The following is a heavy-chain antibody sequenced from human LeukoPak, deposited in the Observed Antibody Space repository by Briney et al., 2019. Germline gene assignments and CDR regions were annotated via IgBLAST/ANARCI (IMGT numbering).Heavy chain of an antibody. J-gene: IGHJ6*02. V-gene: IGHV3-53*01. Sequence: PGGSLRLSCAASGLTVGINYMSWVRQAPGEGLEWVSFMYADGSTDYADSVQGRFTISRDNSKNTLYLQMNTLRAEDTAIYYCARDRYRSGCMDVWGQGTTVTVS. D-gene: IGHD6-19*01. CDR2: MYADGST. CDR1: GLTVGINY. CDR3: ARDRYRSGCMDV.